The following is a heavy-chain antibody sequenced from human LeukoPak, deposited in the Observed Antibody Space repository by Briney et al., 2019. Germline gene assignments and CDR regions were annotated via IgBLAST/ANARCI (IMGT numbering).Heavy chain of an antibody. CDR2: IKPDGSAQ. CDR3: ARGGGRDPFNVAY. V-gene: IGHV3-7*04. J-gene: IGHJ4*02. D-gene: IGHD3-10*01. Sequence: GGSLRLSCAASGFTFSNYWMSWVRQAPGRGLEWVANIKPDGSAQYYVDSVKGRFTISRDNAKHSLYLQMNSLRVEDTAVYYCARGGGRDPFNVAYWGQGTLVTVSS. CDR1: GFTFSNYW.